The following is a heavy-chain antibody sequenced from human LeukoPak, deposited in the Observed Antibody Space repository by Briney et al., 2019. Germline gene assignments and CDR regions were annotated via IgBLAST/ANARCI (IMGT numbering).Heavy chain of an antibody. CDR1: GFTFSTYW. V-gene: IGHV3-7*05. Sequence: GGSLRLSCAASGFTFSTYWMTWVRQVPGKGLEWVANINQDGSAKNCVDSVKGRFTISRDNAKNALYLQMNSLRAEDTAVYYCARQTERDAYNRYWGQGTLVTVSS. J-gene: IGHJ4*02. D-gene: IGHD5-24*01. CDR3: ARQTERDAYNRY. CDR2: INQDGSAK.